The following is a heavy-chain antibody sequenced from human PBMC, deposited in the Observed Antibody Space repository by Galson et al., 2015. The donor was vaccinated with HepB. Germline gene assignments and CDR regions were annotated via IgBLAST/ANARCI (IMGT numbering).Heavy chain of an antibody. V-gene: IGHV3-33*01. D-gene: IGHD2-2*01. CDR1: GFIFSRYG. Sequence: SLRLSCAASGFIFSRYGMHWVRQAPGKGLEWVAVMWANGYSKYYPDSVKGRFTTSRDNSENMVFLQMNSLRAEDTAVYYCARDAGESSQYGNLDYWGRGTLVTVSS. CDR2: MWANGYSK. J-gene: IGHJ4*02. CDR3: ARDAGESSQYGNLDY.